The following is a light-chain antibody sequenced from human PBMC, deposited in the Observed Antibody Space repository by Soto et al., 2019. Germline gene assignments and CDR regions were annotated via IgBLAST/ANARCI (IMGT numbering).Light chain of an antibody. J-gene: IGLJ2*01. CDR2: EGT. CDR3: CSYAGSDTMI. V-gene: IGLV2-23*01. CDR1: SSNVGSYDL. Sequence: QSALTQPASVSGSPEQSITISCTGTSSNVGSYDLVSWYQQHPGEAPKLMIYEGTKRPSGVSNRFSGSKSANTASLTISGLQPEDAADYYCCSYAGSDTMIFGGGTKLTVL.